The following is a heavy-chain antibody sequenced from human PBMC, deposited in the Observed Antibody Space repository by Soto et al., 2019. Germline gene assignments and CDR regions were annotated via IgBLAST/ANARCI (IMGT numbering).Heavy chain of an antibody. CDR2: IIPIFGTA. D-gene: IGHD3-22*01. CDR1: GGTFNSYA. CDR3: ARHHPRLIYYYHSSGYRNWLDP. V-gene: IGHV1-69*13. Sequence: SVKVSCKASGGTFNSYAISWVRQAPGQGLEWMGGIIPIFGTANYAQKSQGRVTITADESTSTAYMELSSLRSEDTAVYYCARHHPRLIYYYHSSGYRNWLDPWS. J-gene: IGHJ5*02.